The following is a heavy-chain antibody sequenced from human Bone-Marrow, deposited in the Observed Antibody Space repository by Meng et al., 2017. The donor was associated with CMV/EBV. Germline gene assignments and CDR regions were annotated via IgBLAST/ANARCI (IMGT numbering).Heavy chain of an antibody. CDR3: ARGSLRYASSGYYQNWFDP. J-gene: IGHJ5*02. CDR2: LYHSGST. CDR1: ISSSNC. D-gene: IGHD3-22*01. Sequence: ISSSNCWSRVRQPPGKGLEWIGELYHSGSTNYNPSLKSRVTISVDKSKIQFSLTLSSVTAADTAVYYCARGSLRYASSGYYQNWFDPWGQGTLVTVSS. V-gene: IGHV4-4*02.